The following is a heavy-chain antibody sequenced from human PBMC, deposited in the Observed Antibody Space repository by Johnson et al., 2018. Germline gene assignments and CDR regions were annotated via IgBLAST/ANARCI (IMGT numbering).Heavy chain of an antibody. CDR3: ATGVAVAGAEYFHH. Sequence: QVQLQESGPGLVKPSETLSLTCTVSGDSISSYYWSWIRQAPGKGLEWIAYIYYNGGTSYNPSLKSRVTISVDTSKNQFSLKLSSVTAADTAVYYCATGVAVAGAEYFHHWGQGTLVTVSS. J-gene: IGHJ1*01. D-gene: IGHD6-19*01. CDR2: IYYNGGT. V-gene: IGHV4-59*01. CDR1: GDSISSYY.